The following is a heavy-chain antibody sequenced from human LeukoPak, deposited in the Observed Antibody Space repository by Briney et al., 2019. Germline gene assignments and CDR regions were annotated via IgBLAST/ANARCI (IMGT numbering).Heavy chain of an antibody. V-gene: IGHV3-23*01. D-gene: IGHD2-2*02. J-gene: IGHJ4*02. CDR3: AKGRWGIVVVPAAIAD. Sequence: GGSLRLSCAASGFTFSCYVMNWVRRAPGKGLEWVSAVSGSGVSTYYADSVKGRFTISRDNSKNTLYLQMNSLRAEDTAVYYCAKGRWGIVVVPAAIADWGQGTLVTVSS. CDR2: VSGSGVST. CDR1: GFTFSCYV.